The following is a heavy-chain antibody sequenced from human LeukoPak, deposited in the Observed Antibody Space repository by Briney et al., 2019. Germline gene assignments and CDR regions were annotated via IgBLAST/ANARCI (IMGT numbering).Heavy chain of an antibody. CDR2: IRSKAYGGTT. CDR1: GFSFGDYA. V-gene: IGHV3-49*04. CDR3: TRALYCSSTSCWDLDY. J-gene: IGHJ4*02. Sequence: GGSLRLSCTASGFSFGDYAMSWVRQAPGKGLEWVGFIRSKAYGGTTEYAASVKGRFTISRDDSKSIAYLQMNSLKTEDTAVYYCTRALYCSSTSCWDLDYWGQGTLVTVSS. D-gene: IGHD2-2*01.